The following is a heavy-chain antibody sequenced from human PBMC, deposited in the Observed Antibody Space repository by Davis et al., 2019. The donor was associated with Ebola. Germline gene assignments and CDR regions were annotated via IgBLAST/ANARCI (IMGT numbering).Heavy chain of an antibody. D-gene: IGHD3-3*01. CDR1: GFTFSSYA. CDR3: CITIFGVVTQNFDY. V-gene: IGHV3-23*01. J-gene: IGHJ4*02. CDR2: ISGSGGST. Sequence: PGGSLRLSCAASGFTFSSYAMSWVRQAPGKGLEWVSAISGSGGSTYYADSVKGRFTISRDNSKNTLYLQMNSLRAEDTAVYYCCITIFGVVTQNFDYWGQGTLVTVSS.